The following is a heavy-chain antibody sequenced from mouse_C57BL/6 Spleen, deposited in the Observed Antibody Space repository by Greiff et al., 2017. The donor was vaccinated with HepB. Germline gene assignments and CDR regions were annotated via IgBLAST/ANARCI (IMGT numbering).Heavy chain of an antibody. J-gene: IGHJ3*01. CDR3: ATAQATGFAY. Sequence: QVQLQQPGAELVMPGASVKLSCKASGYTFTSYWMHWVKQRPGQGLEWIGEIDPSDSYTNYNQKFKGKSTLTVDKSSSTAYMQLSSLTSEDSAGYYCATAQATGFAYWGQGTLVTVSA. D-gene: IGHD3-2*02. V-gene: IGHV1-69*01. CDR2: IDPSDSYT. CDR1: GYTFTSYW.